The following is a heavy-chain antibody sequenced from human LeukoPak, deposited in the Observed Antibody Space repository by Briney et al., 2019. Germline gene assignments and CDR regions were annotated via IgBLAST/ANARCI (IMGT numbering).Heavy chain of an antibody. D-gene: IGHD6-13*01. CDR1: GYTFTSYG. CDR2: ISAYNGNT. Sequence: ASVKVSCKASGYTFTSYGISWVRQAPGQGLEWMGWISAYNGNTNYAQKLQGRVTMTTDTSTSTACMELRSLRSDDTAVYYCARGGIAAAGTTRGWFDPWGQGTLVTVSS. V-gene: IGHV1-18*01. J-gene: IGHJ5*02. CDR3: ARGGIAAAGTTRGWFDP.